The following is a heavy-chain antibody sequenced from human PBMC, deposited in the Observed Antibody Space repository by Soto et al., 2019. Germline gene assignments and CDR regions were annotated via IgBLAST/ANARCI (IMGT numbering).Heavy chain of an antibody. J-gene: IGHJ4*02. V-gene: IGHV4-31*03. D-gene: IGHD6-13*01. Sequence: QVQLQESGPGLVKPSQTLSLTCTVSGGSVSTYGYYWSWIRQLPRKGLEWIGKIDHSGTIHHNPSRSGRIFISVDTSANQFSLKLTSVTPADTAVYFCARTRSNTWYYTTFDYWGQGTLVTVSS. CDR2: IDHSGTI. CDR1: GGSVSTYGYY. CDR3: ARTRSNTWYYTTFDY.